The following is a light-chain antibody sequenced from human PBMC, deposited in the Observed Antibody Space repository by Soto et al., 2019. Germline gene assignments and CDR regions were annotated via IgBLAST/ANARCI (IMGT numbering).Light chain of an antibody. Sequence: DIQMTQSPSSLSASVGDRVTITCQASHDISNYLNWYQQKPGKAPKLLIYDASNLETGVPSRFSGSVSGTDFTLTISGLQPEDTATYYCQQYENPLLTFGGGTKVEIK. CDR1: HDISNY. J-gene: IGKJ4*01. CDR2: DAS. V-gene: IGKV1-33*01. CDR3: QQYENPLLT.